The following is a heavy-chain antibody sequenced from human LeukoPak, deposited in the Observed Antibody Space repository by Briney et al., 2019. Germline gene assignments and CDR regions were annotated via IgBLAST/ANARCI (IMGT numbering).Heavy chain of an antibody. CDR2: VYKNGHT. D-gene: IGHD6-19*01. V-gene: IGHV4-59*01. CDR1: GGAISTYY. Sequence: SETLSLTCTVSGGAISTYYWNWVRQPPGKGLEWIGNVYKNGHTNYNPSPKSRVTISIDTSKNHFSLKLSSVPAADTAVYYCARDGPQWLAAFDSWGQGTLVTVSS. J-gene: IGHJ5*01. CDR3: ARDGPQWLAAFDS.